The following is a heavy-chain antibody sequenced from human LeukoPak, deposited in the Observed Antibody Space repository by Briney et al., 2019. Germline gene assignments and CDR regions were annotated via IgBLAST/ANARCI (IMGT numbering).Heavy chain of an antibody. D-gene: IGHD6-6*01. Sequence: SETLSLTCADYGGSFSGYYWSWIRQPPGKGLEWIGEINHSGSTNYNPSLKSRVTISVDTSKNQFSLRLSSVTAADTAVYYCARGRAARPGWFDPWGQGTLVTVSS. CDR1: GGSFSGYY. CDR2: INHSGST. J-gene: IGHJ5*02. V-gene: IGHV4-34*01. CDR3: ARGRAARPGWFDP.